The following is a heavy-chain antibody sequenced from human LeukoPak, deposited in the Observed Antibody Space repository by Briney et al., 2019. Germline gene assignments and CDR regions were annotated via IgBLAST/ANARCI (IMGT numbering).Heavy chain of an antibody. CDR3: AKSTLGGSRMDV. J-gene: IGHJ6*04. CDR1: GFTFSRYW. D-gene: IGHD5-12*01. Sequence: GGSLRLPCAASGFTFSRYWMHWVRQAPGKGLVWASRINSDGNSTTYADSVKGRFTISRDNAKNTLYLQMSSLRAEDTAVYHCAKSTLGGSRMDVWGKGTTVTVSS. V-gene: IGHV3-74*03. CDR2: INSDGNST.